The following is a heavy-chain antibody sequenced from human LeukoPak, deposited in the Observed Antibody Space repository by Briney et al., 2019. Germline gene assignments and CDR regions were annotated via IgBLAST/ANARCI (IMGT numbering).Heavy chain of an antibody. CDR3: ARDHSNTRTWWFDP. V-gene: IGHV1-24*01. D-gene: IGHD2/OR15-2a*01. J-gene: IGHJ5*02. Sequence: ASVKVSYKVSGYTLTELSMHWVRQAPGKGLEWMGGFDPEDGETIYAQKFQGRVTMTEDTSTDTAYMELSSLRSEDTAVYYCARDHSNTRTWWFDPWGQGTLVIVSS. CDR1: GYTLTELS. CDR2: FDPEDGET.